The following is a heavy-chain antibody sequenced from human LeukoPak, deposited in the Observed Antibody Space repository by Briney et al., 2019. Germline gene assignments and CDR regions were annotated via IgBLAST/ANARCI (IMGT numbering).Heavy chain of an antibody. Sequence: VANINQGGRVKYSGDCVKGRFTISRDDAESSLYVQMNSLRDEDTAVYYCARFGYSGWNLEYWGQGTLVTVSS. D-gene: IGHD5-12*01. V-gene: IGHV3-7*01. CDR3: ARFGYSGWNLEY. J-gene: IGHJ4*02. CDR2: INQGGRVK.